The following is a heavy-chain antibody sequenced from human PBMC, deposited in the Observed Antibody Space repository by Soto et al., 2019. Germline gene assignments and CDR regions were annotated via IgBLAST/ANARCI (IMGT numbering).Heavy chain of an antibody. Sequence: GGSLRLSCAASGFTFSSYEMNWVRQAPGKGLEWVSYISSSGSTIYYADSVKGRFTISRDNAKNSLYLQMNSLRAEDTDVYYCERDLVDTAMVKDPWFDPWGQGTLVTVSS. CDR1: GFTFSSYE. V-gene: IGHV3-48*03. CDR2: ISSSGSTI. D-gene: IGHD5-18*01. CDR3: ERDLVDTAMVKDPWFDP. J-gene: IGHJ5*02.